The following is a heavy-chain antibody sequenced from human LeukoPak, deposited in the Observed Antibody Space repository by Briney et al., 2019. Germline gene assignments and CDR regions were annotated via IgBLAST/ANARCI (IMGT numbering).Heavy chain of an antibody. V-gene: IGHV1-18*01. J-gene: IGHJ5*02. CDR2: ISAYNGNT. Sequence: ASVKVSCKASGYTFTSYGISWVRQAPGQGLEWMGWISAYNGNTNYAQKLQGRVTMTTDTSTSTAYMERRSLRSDDTAVYYCARDLGYCNSTSCSPESFDPWGQGTLVTVSS. D-gene: IGHD2-2*01. CDR1: GYTFTSYG. CDR3: ARDLGYCNSTSCSPESFDP.